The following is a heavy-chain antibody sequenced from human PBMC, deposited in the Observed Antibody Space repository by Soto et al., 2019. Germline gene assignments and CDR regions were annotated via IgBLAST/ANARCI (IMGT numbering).Heavy chain of an antibody. CDR2: IIPIFGTA. CDR3: ASNYDSSGYYYDY. D-gene: IGHD3-22*01. V-gene: IGHV1-69*13. CDR1: GGTFSSYA. J-gene: IGHJ4*02. Sequence: SVKVSCKASGGTFSSYAISWVRQAPGQGLEWMGGIIPIFGTANYAQKFQGRVTITADESTSTAYMELSSLRSEDTAVYYCASNYDSSGYYYDYWGQGTLVTVSS.